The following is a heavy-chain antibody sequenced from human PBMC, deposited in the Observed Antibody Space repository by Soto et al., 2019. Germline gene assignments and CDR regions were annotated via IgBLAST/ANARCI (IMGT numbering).Heavy chain of an antibody. CDR2: IDPSDSRT. D-gene: IGHD3-22*01. CDR3: ARQIYDSDTGPNFTPFSEF. Sequence: GESLKITCKGSGYSFAGYWITWVRQKPGKGLKWMGRIDPSDSRTYYSPSFRGHVTISVTKSITTVFLQWSGLRSSDTARYYCARQIYDSDTGPNFTPFSEFWGQGTLVTVSS. J-gene: IGHJ4*02. CDR1: GYSFAGYW. V-gene: IGHV5-10-1*01.